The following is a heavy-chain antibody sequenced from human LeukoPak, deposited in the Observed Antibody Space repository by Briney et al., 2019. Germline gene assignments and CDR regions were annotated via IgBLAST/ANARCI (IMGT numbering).Heavy chain of an antibody. D-gene: IGHD4-23*01. J-gene: IGHJ3*02. CDR1: GFTFSNYV. Sequence: GGSLRLSCAASGFTFSNYVMQWVRQAPGKGLEWVAVISYDGSNKYYADSVKGRFTISRDNSKNTLYLQMNSLRAEDTAVYYCAREYYGGNSWNAFDIWGQGTMVTVSS. CDR3: AREYYGGNSWNAFDI. CDR2: ISYDGSNK. V-gene: IGHV3-30*03.